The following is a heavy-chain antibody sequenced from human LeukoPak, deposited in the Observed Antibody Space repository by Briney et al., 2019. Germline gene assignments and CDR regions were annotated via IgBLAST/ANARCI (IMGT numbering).Heavy chain of an antibody. V-gene: IGHV1-2*04. Sequence: ASVKVSCKASGYTFTSYAMNWVRQAPGQGLEWMGWINPNNGDTKYAQKFQGWVTMTRDTSISTVYMELSRLKSDDTAVYYCARDFYDSSGRGAFDIWGQGTMLTVSS. CDR2: INPNNGDT. CDR1: GYTFTSYA. D-gene: IGHD3-22*01. CDR3: ARDFYDSSGRGAFDI. J-gene: IGHJ3*02.